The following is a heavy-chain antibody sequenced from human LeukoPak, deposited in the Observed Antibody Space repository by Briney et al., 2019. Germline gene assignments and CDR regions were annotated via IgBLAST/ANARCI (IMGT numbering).Heavy chain of an antibody. CDR2: IRYDGSNK. CDR3: AKDPLPGNYYYYMDV. V-gene: IGHV3-30*02. CDR1: GFTFSSYG. D-gene: IGHD3-10*01. Sequence: GGSLRLSCGASGFTFSSYGMHWVRQAPGKGLEWVAFIRYDGSNKYYADSVKGRFTISRDNSKNTLYLQMNSLRAEDTAVYYCAKDPLPGNYYYYMDVWGKGTTVTISS. J-gene: IGHJ6*03.